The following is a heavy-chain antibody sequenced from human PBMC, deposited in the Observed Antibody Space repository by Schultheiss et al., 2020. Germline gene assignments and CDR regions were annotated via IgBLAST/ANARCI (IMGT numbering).Heavy chain of an antibody. V-gene: IGHV4-59*12. CDR1: GGSFSGYY. CDR2: IYYSGSS. Sequence: SQTLSLTCAVYGGSFSGYYWSWIRQPAGKGLEWIGYIYYSGSSKYNPSLKSRVTISIDTSEKQFSLKLSSMTAADTAVYYCARGRGTRNRISVSGVVTTPYFDYWGQGTLVTVSS. CDR3: ARGRGTRNRISVSGVVTTPYFDY. J-gene: IGHJ4*02. D-gene: IGHD3-3*01.